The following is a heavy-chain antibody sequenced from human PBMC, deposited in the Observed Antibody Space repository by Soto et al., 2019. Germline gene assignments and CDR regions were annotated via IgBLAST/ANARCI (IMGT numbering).Heavy chain of an antibody. CDR2: ISYDGSNK. V-gene: IGHV3-30-3*01. J-gene: IGHJ1*01. CDR1: GFTFSSYA. Sequence: QVQLVESGGGVVQPGRSLRLSCAASGFTFSSYAMHWVRQAPGKGLEWVAVISYDGSNKYYADSVKGRFTISRDNSKNTLYLQMNSLRAEDTAVYYCARDLRQWSMVRGVIIPYFQHWGQGTLVTVSS. CDR3: ARDLRQWSMVRGVIIPYFQH. D-gene: IGHD3-10*01.